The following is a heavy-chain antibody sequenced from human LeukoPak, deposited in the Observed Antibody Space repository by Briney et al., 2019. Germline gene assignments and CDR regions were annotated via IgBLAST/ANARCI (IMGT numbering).Heavy chain of an antibody. D-gene: IGHD4-11*01. CDR1: GGSFSGYY. Sequence: KASETLSLTCAVYGGSFSGYYWSWIRQPPGKGLEWTGEINHSGSTNYNPSLKSRVTISVDTSKNQLSLKLSSVTAADTAVYYCARGRIYSKGYYYYYYYMDVWGKGTTVTVSS. CDR3: ARGRIYSKGYYYYYYYMDV. J-gene: IGHJ6*03. V-gene: IGHV4-34*01. CDR2: INHSGST.